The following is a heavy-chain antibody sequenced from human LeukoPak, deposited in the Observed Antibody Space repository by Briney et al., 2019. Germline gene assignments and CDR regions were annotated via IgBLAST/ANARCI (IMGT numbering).Heavy chain of an antibody. V-gene: IGHV4-39*01. CDR2: IYYSGST. CDR3: ARRTFFDL. J-gene: IGHJ4*02. Sequence: PSETLSLTCTVSGGSISSSRYSWGWIRQPPGKGLEWIGSIYYSGSTYYNPSLKSRVTISVDTSKNQFSLKLSSVTAADTAVYYCARRTFFDLWGQGTLVTVSS. CDR1: GGSISSSRYS.